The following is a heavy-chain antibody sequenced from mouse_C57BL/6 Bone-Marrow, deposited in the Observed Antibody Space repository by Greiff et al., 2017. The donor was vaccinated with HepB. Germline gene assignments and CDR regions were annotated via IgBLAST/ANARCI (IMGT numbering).Heavy chain of an antibody. CDR2: IYPGSGST. CDR3: ARSGYYWDY. V-gene: IGHV1-55*01. Sequence: QVHVKQPGAELVKPGASVKMSCKASGYTFTSYWITWVKQRPGQGLEWIGDIYPGSGSTNYNEKFKSKATLTVDTSSSTAYMQLSSLTSEDSAVYYCARSGYYWDYWGQGTTLTVSS. J-gene: IGHJ2*01. D-gene: IGHD3-1*01. CDR1: GYTFTSYW.